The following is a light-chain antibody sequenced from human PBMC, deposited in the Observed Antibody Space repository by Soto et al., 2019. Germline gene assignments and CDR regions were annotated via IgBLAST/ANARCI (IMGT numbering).Light chain of an antibody. J-gene: IGLJ1*01. V-gene: IGLV1-40*01. CDR3: SAWDDSLNGYV. Sequence: QSVLTQPPSVSGAPGQRVTISCTGSSSNIGANYDVHWYQQRPGTAPKLLIFGNSNRPSGVPDRFSGSKSGTSASLAISGLQSEDEADYYCSAWDDSLNGYVFGTGTKV. CDR2: GNS. CDR1: SSNIGANYD.